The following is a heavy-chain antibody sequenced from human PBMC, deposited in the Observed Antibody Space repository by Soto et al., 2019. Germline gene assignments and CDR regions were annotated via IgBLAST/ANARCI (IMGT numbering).Heavy chain of an antibody. Sequence: PVESLKISCKGSGYSFTSYWIGWVRQMPGKGLEWMGIIYPGDSDTTYSPSFQGQVTMSVEKSITTVYLQWSSLKASDTAMYYCARTDGYEIEYWGQGTLVTVSS. CDR3: ARTDGYEIEY. D-gene: IGHD5-12*01. J-gene: IGHJ4*02. V-gene: IGHV5-51*01. CDR1: GYSFTSYW. CDR2: IYPGDSDT.